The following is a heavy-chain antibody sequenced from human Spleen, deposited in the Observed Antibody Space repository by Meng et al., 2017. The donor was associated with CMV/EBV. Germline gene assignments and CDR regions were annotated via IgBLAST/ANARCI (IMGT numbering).Heavy chain of an antibody. V-gene: IGHV1-2*02. D-gene: IGHD3-3*01. CDR3: ARVTDFWSTPWGFDP. Sequence: SGYTFTGYYMHWVRQAPGQGLEWMGWINANSGGTNYAVKFQGRVTMTRDTSITTAYMELSRLKSDDTAVYYCARVTDFWSTPWGFDPWGQGTLVTVSS. J-gene: IGHJ5*01. CDR1: GYTFTGYY. CDR2: INANSGGT.